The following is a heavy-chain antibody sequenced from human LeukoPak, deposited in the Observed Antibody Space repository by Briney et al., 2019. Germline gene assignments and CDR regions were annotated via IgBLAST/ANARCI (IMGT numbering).Heavy chain of an antibody. V-gene: IGHV1-46*01. CDR3: ARAPIAAAVTGFDY. D-gene: IGHD6-13*01. Sequence: ASVTVSCTASGYTFTSYNMHWVRQAPGQGLEWMGIINPSGGSTSYAQKFQGRVTMTRDTSTSTVYMELSSLRSEDTAVYYCARAPIAAAVTGFDYWGQGTLVTVSS. J-gene: IGHJ4*02. CDR1: GYTFTSYN. CDR2: INPSGGST.